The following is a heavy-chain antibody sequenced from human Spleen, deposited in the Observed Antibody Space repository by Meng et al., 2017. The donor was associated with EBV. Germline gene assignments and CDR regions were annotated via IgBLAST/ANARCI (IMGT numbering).Heavy chain of an antibody. V-gene: IGHV2-5*02. J-gene: IGHJ4*02. CDR3: AHLAPDMQSIDY. Sequence: QITLKESGLTLLKPXQTLTLTCTYSGFSLSISGVGVAWIRQPPGKALEWLAVIYWDDEKRYSPSLKSRLTITKDTSKNQVVLTVTNMDPVDTATYYCAHLAPDMQSIDYGGQGTLVTVSS. CDR1: GFSLSISGVG. D-gene: IGHD3-9*01. CDR2: IYWDDEK.